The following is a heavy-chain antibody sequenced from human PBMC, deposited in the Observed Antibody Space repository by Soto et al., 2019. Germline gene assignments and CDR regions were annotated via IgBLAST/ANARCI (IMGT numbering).Heavy chain of an antibody. CDR1: GFTVSSNY. Sequence: PGGSLRLSCAASGFTVSSNYMAWVRQAPGKGLEWVSVIFGGGSTYYADSVKGRFTISRDNSKNTLYVQMNNLRAEDTAVYYCARANWNQNYHFDYLGQGTLLIVSS. D-gene: IGHD1-1*01. V-gene: IGHV3-53*01. CDR2: IFGGGST. J-gene: IGHJ4*02. CDR3: ARANWNQNYHFDY.